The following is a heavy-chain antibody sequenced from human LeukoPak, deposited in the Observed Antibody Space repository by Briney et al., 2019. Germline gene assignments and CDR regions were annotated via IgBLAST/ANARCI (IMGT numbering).Heavy chain of an antibody. J-gene: IGHJ4*02. Sequence: SETLSLTCTVSGGSISSGSYYWSWIRQPAGKGLEWIGRIYTSGSTNYNPSLKSRVTISVDTSKNQFSLKLSSVTAADTAVYYCARARFSYDSSGYHFDYWGQGTLVTVSS. CDR2: IYTSGST. D-gene: IGHD3-22*01. CDR3: ARARFSYDSSGYHFDY. V-gene: IGHV4-61*02. CDR1: GGSISSGSYY.